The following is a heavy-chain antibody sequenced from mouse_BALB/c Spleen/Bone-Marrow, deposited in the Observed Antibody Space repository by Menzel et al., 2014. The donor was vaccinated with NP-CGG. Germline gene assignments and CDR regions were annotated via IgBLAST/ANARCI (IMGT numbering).Heavy chain of an antibody. D-gene: IGHD1-1*01. CDR3: ARYYYGYYFDY. Sequence: EVKLQESGAELVKPGASVKLSCTASGFNIKDTYMHWVKQRPEQGPEWIGRIDPANGNTKYDPKFQGKATITADTSSNTAYLQLSSLTSEDTAVYYCARYYYGYYFDYWGQGTTLTVSS. CDR2: IDPANGNT. V-gene: IGHV14-3*02. CDR1: GFNIKDTY. J-gene: IGHJ2*01.